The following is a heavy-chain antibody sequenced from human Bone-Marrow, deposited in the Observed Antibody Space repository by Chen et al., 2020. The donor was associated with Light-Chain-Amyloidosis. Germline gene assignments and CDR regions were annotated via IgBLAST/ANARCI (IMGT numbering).Heavy chain of an antibody. CDR2: IYNDADGST. CDR1: GFTVSSIT. J-gene: IGHJ4*02. CDR3: TRGPRAAGGSGSGYFDY. D-gene: IGHD6-13*01. Sequence: DVQLVETGGGLIQPGGSLRLSCAASGFTVSSITLNWVRQAPGKEPEWVAVIYNDADGSTHYADSVRGRFVISSDNSKNTVYLHMDSLRAEDTAMYYCTRGPRAAGGSGSGYFDYWGQGTLVTVSS. V-gene: IGHV3-53*02.